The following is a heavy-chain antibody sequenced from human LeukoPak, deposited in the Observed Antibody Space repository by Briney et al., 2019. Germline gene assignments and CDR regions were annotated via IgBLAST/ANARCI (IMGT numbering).Heavy chain of an antibody. CDR2: IIPIFGTA. CDR3: AKQGRGYSGYVDY. V-gene: IGHV1-69*06. Sequence: ASVKVSCKASGGTFSSYAISWVRQAPGQGLEWMGGIIPIFGTANYAQKFQGRVTITADKSTSTAYMELSSLRSEDTAVYYCAKQGRGYSGYVDYWGQGTLVTVSS. J-gene: IGHJ4*02. CDR1: GGTFSSYA. D-gene: IGHD5-12*01.